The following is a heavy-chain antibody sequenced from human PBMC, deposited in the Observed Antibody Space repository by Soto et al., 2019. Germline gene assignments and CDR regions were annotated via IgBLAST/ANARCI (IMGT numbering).Heavy chain of an antibody. D-gene: IGHD3-16*01. J-gene: IGHJ4*02. CDR1: GGTFSSYA. CDR2: IIPIFGTA. V-gene: IGHV1-69*06. CDR3: ARTSPRITPLDY. Sequence: ASGKVSCKASGGTFSSYAISWVRQAPGQGLEWMGGIIPIFGTANYAQKFQGRVTITADKSTSTAYMELSSLRSEDTAVYYCARTSPRITPLDYWGQGTLVTVSS.